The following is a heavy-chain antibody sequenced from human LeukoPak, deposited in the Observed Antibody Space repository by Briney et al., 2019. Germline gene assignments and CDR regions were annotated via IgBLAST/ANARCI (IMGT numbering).Heavy chain of an antibody. D-gene: IGHD6-13*01. Sequence: ASVKVSCKASGATFSSYAISWVRQAPGQGLEWMGGIIPIFGTANYAQKFQGRVTITADESTSTAYMGLSSLRSEDTAVYYCARDLAAAVYTSTHPPFDPWGQGTLVTVSS. CDR2: IIPIFGTA. V-gene: IGHV1-69*13. CDR1: GATFSSYA. CDR3: ARDLAAAVYTSTHPPFDP. J-gene: IGHJ5*02.